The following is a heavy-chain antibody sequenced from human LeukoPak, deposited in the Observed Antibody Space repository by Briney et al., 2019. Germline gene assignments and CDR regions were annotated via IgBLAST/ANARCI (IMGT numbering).Heavy chain of an antibody. CDR2: MNPNSGNT. D-gene: IGHD1-1*01. CDR1: GYTFTSYD. CDR3: ARVGRAQRYYYYMDV. V-gene: IGHV1-8*03. Sequence: ASVKVSCMASGYTFTSYDINWVRQATGQGLEWMGWMNPNSGNTGYAQKFQGRVTITRNTSISTAYMELSSLRSEDTAVYYCARVGRAQRYYYYMDVWGKGTTVTVSS. J-gene: IGHJ6*03.